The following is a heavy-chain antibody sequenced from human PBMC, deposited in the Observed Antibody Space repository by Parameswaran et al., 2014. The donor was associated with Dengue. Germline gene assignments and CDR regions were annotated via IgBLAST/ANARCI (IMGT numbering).Heavy chain of an antibody. Sequence: VRQAPGKGLEWIGYIYYSGSTYYNPSLKSRVTISVDTSKNQFSLKLSSVTAADTAVYYCARGNLVFDYWGQGTLVTVSS. J-gene: IGHJ4*02. D-gene: IGHD3-9*01. CDR3: ARGNLVFDY. CDR2: IYYSGST. V-gene: IGHV4-31*02.